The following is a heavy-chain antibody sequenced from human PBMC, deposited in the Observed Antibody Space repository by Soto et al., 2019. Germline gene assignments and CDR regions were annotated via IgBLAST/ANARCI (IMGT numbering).Heavy chain of an antibody. CDR1: GFTFNTYA. Sequence: QVHLVESGGGVVQPGNSLRLSCAASGFTFNTYAMFWLRQAPGKGLEWVAIISYDSINKFYADSVKGRFTISRDNSKNTLYLQMNSLRDEDTAVYYCAKTEAGGRCGRTCYPDYRGQGTLITVSS. CDR3: AKTEAGGRCGRTCYPDY. CDR2: ISYDSINK. V-gene: IGHV3-30*18. J-gene: IGHJ4*02. D-gene: IGHD2-15*01.